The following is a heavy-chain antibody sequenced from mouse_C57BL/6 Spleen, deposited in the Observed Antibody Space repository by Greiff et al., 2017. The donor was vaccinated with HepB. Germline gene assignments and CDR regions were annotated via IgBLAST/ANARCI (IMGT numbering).Heavy chain of an antibody. J-gene: IGHJ4*01. CDR3: TRRANWDVGYAMDY. CDR2: IYPGNSDT. V-gene: IGHV1-5*01. Sequence: VQLQQSGTVLARPGASVKMSCKTSGYTFTSYWMHWVKQRPGQGLEWIGAIYPGNSDTSYNQKFKGKAKLTAVTSASTAYMELSSLTNEDSAVYYCTRRANWDVGYAMDYWGQGTSVTVSS. D-gene: IGHD4-1*01. CDR1: GYTFTSYW.